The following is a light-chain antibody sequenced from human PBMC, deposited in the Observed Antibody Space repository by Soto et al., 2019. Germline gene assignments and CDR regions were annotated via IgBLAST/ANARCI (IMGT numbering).Light chain of an antibody. CDR1: QSVSSY. V-gene: IGKV3-11*01. J-gene: IGKJ2*01. CDR3: HQRSRSAVYT. Sequence: TQSPATLSSSPGERATLSCRASQSVSSYLDWYQQKPGKAPKLLIYDASSRETGIPARFSGSGSGTDFTLTISSLEPEDFAVYYCHQRSRSAVYTFGQGSKVDIK. CDR2: DAS.